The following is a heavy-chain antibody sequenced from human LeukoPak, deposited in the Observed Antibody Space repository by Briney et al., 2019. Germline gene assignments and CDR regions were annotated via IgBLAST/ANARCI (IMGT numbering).Heavy chain of an antibody. CDR1: GGSISSYY. CDR3: ARHRKYYYGSGSYFDY. Sequence: PSETLSLTCTVSGGSISSYYWSWIRQPPGRGLEGIGYIYYSGSTNYNPSLKSRVTISVDTSKNQFSLKLSSVTAADTAVYYCARHRKYYYGSGSYFDYWGQGTLVTVSS. CDR2: IYYSGST. J-gene: IGHJ4*02. V-gene: IGHV4-59*08. D-gene: IGHD3-10*01.